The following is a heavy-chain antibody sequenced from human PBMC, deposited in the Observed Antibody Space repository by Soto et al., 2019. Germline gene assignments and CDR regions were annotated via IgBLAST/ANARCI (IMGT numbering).Heavy chain of an antibody. CDR1: GFTFSRDA. D-gene: IGHD6-13*01. J-gene: IGHJ6*02. Sequence: GGSLRLSCTASGFTFSRDAMTSVRQAPGKRLEWVSGLSDRGGSIYYADSLKGRLTISRDNAKDFLYLQLNSLRAEDTAVYYCATDGAAGAALGVWGQGTTVTVSS. CDR2: LSDRGGSI. V-gene: IGHV3-23*01. CDR3: ATDGAAGAALGV.